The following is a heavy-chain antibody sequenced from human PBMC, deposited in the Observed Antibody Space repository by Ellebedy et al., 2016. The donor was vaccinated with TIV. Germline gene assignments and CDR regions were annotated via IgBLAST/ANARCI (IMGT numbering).Heavy chain of an antibody. Sequence: GESLKISCAASAFSFSSYAMSWVRQAPGKGLEWVSGIVGSGGSRYADSVTGRFTISRDNSKSTLDLQMSSLRAEDTAVYYCAKDRTPGDGYWVFDFWGQGTLVTVST. D-gene: IGHD5-18*01. CDR1: AFSFSSYA. CDR2: IVGSGGSR. V-gene: IGHV3-23*01. CDR3: AKDRTPGDGYWVFDF. J-gene: IGHJ4*02.